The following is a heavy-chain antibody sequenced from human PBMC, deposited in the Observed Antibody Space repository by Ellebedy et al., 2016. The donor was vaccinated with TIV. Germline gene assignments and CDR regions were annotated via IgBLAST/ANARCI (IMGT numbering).Heavy chain of an antibody. Sequence: GESLKISCKGSGYCFTSYWIGWVRHMPGKGLEWMGIIYPGDSDTRYSQSFQGQFTISADKSISTAYLQCSSLKASDTAMYYCAGHNTMNCGGDSCGACDIWGQGTMVTVSS. CDR1: GYCFTSYW. CDR2: IYPGDSDT. D-gene: IGHD2-21*02. CDR3: AGHNTMNCGGDSCGACDI. J-gene: IGHJ3*02. V-gene: IGHV5-51*01.